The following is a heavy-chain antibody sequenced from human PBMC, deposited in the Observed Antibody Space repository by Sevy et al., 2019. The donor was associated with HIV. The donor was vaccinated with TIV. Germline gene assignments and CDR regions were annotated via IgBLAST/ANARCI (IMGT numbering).Heavy chain of an antibody. Sequence: LSLTCAASGFTFSSYAMSWVRQAPGKGLEWVSAISGSGYLTYYTDSVKGRFTISRDNSKNTLYLQMNSLRAEDTAVYYCAKEGGRYYYDSSGLFDYWGQGTLVTVSS. CDR2: ISGSGYLT. V-gene: IGHV3-23*01. D-gene: IGHD3-22*01. J-gene: IGHJ4*02. CDR1: GFTFSSYA. CDR3: AKEGGRYYYDSSGLFDY.